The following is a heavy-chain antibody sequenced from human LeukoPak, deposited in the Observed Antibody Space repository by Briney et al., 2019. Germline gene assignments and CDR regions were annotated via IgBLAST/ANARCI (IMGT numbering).Heavy chain of an antibody. CDR1: GFTFSSYA. J-gene: IGHJ4*02. CDR3: AKDGYYYDSSGYYYSVDY. V-gene: IGHV3-23*01. Sequence: GGFLRLSCAASGFTFSSYAMSWVRQAPGKGLEWVSAISGSGGSTYYADSVKGRFTISRDNSKNTLYLQMNSQRAEGTAVYYCAKDGYYYDSSGYYYSVDYWGQGTLVTVSS. D-gene: IGHD3-22*01. CDR2: ISGSGGST.